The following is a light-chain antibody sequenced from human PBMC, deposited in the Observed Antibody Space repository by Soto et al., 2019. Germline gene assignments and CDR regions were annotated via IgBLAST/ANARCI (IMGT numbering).Light chain of an antibody. V-gene: IGKV1-5*01. CDR2: DVS. CDR1: QSIGRW. Sequence: DIQMTQSPATLSASFGDRVTITCRASQSIGRWLAWYQQKPGKAPRLLIHDVSTLQSGVPSRFSGSGSGTEFTLTISSLQPDDFASYYCLQYDSRYTFGQGTKVDIK. J-gene: IGKJ2*01. CDR3: LQYDSRYT.